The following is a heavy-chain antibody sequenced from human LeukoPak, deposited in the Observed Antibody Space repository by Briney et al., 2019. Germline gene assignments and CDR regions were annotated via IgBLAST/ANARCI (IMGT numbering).Heavy chain of an antibody. D-gene: IGHD6-19*01. J-gene: IGHJ4*02. CDR1: GGSFSGYY. CDR3: ARGGKWLYYFDY. V-gene: IGHV4-34*01. CDR2: IDHSGST. Sequence: SETLSLTCAVYGGSFSGYYWSWIRQPPGKGLEWIGSIDHSGSTYYNPSLKSRVTISVDTSKNQFSLKLTSVTAADTAVYYCARGGKWLYYFDYWGQGTLVTVSS.